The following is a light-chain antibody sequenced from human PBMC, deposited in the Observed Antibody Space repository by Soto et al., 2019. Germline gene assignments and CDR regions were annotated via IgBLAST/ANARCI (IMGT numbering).Light chain of an antibody. CDR3: CSSGGSPTYV. CDR1: SSNVGSYKL. Sequence: QSALTQPASVSGSPGQSITISCTGTSSNVGSYKLVSLYQQHPGKAPKLMIFEVNKRPSGVSNRFSGSKSGNTASLTISGLKVEDEADYYCCSSGGSPTYVFGTGTKLTVL. CDR2: EVN. V-gene: IGLV2-23*02. J-gene: IGLJ1*01.